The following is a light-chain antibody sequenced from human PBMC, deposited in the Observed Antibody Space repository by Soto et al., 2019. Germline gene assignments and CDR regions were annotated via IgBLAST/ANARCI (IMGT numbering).Light chain of an antibody. CDR2: AAS. J-gene: IGKJ1*01. CDR3: QPSYSTSWT. Sequence: DIQMPQSPSSLSASVRDRVTITCRASQSISSSLNWYQQKPGKAPKLLIYAASTLQSGVPSRFSGSGSGTDFTLTISSLQPDDFATYYCQPSYSTSWTFGQGTKV. CDR1: QSISSS. V-gene: IGKV1-39*01.